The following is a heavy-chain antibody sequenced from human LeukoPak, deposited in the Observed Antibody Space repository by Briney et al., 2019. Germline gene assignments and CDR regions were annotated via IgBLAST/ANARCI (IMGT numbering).Heavy chain of an antibody. J-gene: IGHJ4*02. CDR1: GYTLIDYY. CDR3: ARDISDSEIDY. V-gene: IGHV1-2*02. D-gene: IGHD1-14*01. Sequence: ASVKVSCKASGYTLIDYYMHWVRQAPGQGLEWMGYINPKDGGTKYAQRFQDRVTMTRDTSINTAYMELRSLRSEDTAVYYCARDISDSEIDYWGQGPLVTVSS. CDR2: INPKDGGT.